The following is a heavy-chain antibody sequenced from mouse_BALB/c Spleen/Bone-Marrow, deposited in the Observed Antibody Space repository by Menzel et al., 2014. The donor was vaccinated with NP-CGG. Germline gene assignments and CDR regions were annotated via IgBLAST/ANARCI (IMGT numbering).Heavy chain of an antibody. CDR3: ARDDAMDY. CDR2: ISDGGSST. J-gene: IGHJ4*01. V-gene: IGHV5-4*02. Sequence: EVQLVESGGGLVKPGGSLKLSCAASGFTFSDYFMYWVRQTPEKRLEWVATISDGGSSTYYLDSVKGRFTISRDNSQSILYLQMNTLRAEDSATYYCARDDAMDYWGQGTSVTVSS. CDR1: GFTFSDYF.